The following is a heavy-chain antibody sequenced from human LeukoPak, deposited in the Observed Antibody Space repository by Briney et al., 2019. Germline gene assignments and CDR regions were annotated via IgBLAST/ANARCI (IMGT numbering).Heavy chain of an antibody. J-gene: IGHJ5*02. CDR1: GGSFSGYY. V-gene: IGHV4-34*01. Sequence: SETLSLTCAVYGGSFSGYYWSWIRQPPGKGLEWIGEINHSGSTNYNPSLKSRVTISVDTSKNQFSLKLSSVTAADTAVYYCARVLGYCSSTSCYTSNRFDPWGQGTLVTVSS. D-gene: IGHD2-2*02. CDR2: INHSGST. CDR3: ARVLGYCSSTSCYTSNRFDP.